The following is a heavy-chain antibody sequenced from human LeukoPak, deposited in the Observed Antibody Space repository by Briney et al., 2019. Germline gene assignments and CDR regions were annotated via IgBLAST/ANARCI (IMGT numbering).Heavy chain of an antibody. CDR3: ARGASSARPQYFYGLDV. D-gene: IGHD2-2*01. Sequence: GGSLRLSCAASGFTFSSYAMSWVRQAPGKGLEWIGRTRNKANSYTTEYAASVKGRFTVSRDDSKNSLYLQMNSLKTEDTAVYYCARGASSARPQYFYGLDVWGQGTTVTVSS. V-gene: IGHV3-72*01. CDR2: TRNKANSYTT. J-gene: IGHJ6*02. CDR1: GFTFSSYA.